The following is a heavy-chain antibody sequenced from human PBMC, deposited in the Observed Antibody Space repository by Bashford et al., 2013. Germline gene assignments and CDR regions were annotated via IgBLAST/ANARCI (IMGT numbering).Heavy chain of an antibody. CDR2: MIPESRDT. Sequence: VRQAPGQGLEWMGWMIPESRDTGYAQKFQGRVTMTRDISTSTAYLELSSLTSEDTAVYFCARLGPRRGAFDVWGQGTMVTVS. J-gene: IGHJ3*01. CDR3: ARLGPRRGAFDV. V-gene: IGHV1-8*01.